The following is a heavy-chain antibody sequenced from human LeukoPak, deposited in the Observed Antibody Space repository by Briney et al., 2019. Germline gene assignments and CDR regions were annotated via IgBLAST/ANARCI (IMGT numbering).Heavy chain of an antibody. V-gene: IGHV1-18*01. J-gene: IGHJ4*02. D-gene: IGHD3-10*01. CDR2: ISAYNGNT. CDR1: GYTFTSYG. CDR3: ARDRRITMVRGVMSY. Sequence: GASVKVSCKASGYTFTSYGISWVRQAPGQGLEWMGWISAYNGNTNYAQKLQGRVTMTRDTSTSTVYMELSSLRSEDTAVYYCARDRRITMVRGVMSYWGQGTLVTVSS.